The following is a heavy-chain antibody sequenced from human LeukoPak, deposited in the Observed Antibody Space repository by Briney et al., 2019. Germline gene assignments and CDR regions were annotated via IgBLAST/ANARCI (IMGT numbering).Heavy chain of an antibody. CDR1: GGSISSGSYY. CDR2: IYTSGST. Sequence: SETLSLTCTVSGGSISSGSYYWSWIRQPAGKGLEWIGRIYTSGSTNYNPSLKSRVTISVDTSENQFSLKLSSVTAADTAVYYCARGLWPSYAFDIWGQGTMVTVSS. J-gene: IGHJ3*02. V-gene: IGHV4-61*02. CDR3: ARGLWPSYAFDI. D-gene: IGHD2-21*01.